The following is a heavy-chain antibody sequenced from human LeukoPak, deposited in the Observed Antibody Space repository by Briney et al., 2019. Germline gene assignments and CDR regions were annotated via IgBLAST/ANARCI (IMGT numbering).Heavy chain of an antibody. Sequence: SETLSLTCTVSGGSISSHYWSWIRQPPGKGLEWIGSIYYSGSTYYNPSLKSRVTISVDTSKNQFSLKLSSVTAADTAVYYCARALRDYGDYAAFLDYWGQGTLVTVSS. J-gene: IGHJ4*02. D-gene: IGHD4-17*01. CDR2: IYYSGST. V-gene: IGHV4-59*11. CDR3: ARALRDYGDYAAFLDY. CDR1: GGSISSHY.